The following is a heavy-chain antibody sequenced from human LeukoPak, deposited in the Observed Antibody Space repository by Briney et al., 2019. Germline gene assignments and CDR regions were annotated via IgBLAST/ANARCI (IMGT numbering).Heavy chain of an antibody. CDR3: ARQGSISAFDF. CDR2: IDHSGNT. J-gene: IGHJ4*02. D-gene: IGHD2-21*01. CDR1: IGSSSGYH. V-gene: IGHV4-34*01. Sequence: SETLSLTCAVYIGSSSGYHWSWIRQPPGRGLEWIGEIDHSGNTKYNPSLKSRVTISVDKSKNQFSLKLRALSAADTAVYFCARQGSISAFDFWGRGTPVTVSS.